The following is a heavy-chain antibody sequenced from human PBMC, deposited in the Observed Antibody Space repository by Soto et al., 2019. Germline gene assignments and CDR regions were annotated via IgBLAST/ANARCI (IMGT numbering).Heavy chain of an antibody. Sequence: SVKVSCKASGFTFTSSAVQWVRQARGQRLEWIGWIVVGSGNTNYAQKFQERVTITRDMSTSTAYMELSSLRSEDMAVYYCAAGEGSSSWYSRRLVPPYYYYYGMDVWGQGTTVTVSS. CDR1: GFTFTSSA. J-gene: IGHJ6*02. D-gene: IGHD6-13*01. CDR3: AAGEGSSSWYSRRLVPPYYYYYGMDV. V-gene: IGHV1-58*01. CDR2: IVVGSGNT.